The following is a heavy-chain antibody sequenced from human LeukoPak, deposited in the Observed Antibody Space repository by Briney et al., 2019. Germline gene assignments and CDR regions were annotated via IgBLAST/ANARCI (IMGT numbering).Heavy chain of an antibody. CDR3: ARVGVAVAGTKDAFDI. J-gene: IGHJ3*02. Sequence: GGSLRLSCAASGFTVSSNYMSWVRQAPGKGLEWASVIYSGGSTYYADSVKGRFTISRDNSKNTLYLQMNSLRAEDTAVYYCARVGVAVAGTKDAFDIWGQGTMVTVSS. CDR2: IYSGGST. D-gene: IGHD6-19*01. V-gene: IGHV3-53*01. CDR1: GFTVSSNY.